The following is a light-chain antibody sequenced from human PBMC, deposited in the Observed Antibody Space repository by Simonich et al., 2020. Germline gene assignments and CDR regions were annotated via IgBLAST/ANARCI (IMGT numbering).Light chain of an antibody. CDR3: QQYYSTPFA. J-gene: IGKJ3*01. CDR1: QSVLYRSNNQNY. V-gene: IGKV4-1*01. CDR2: WAS. Sequence: DIVMTQSPDSLAVSLGERATINCKSSQSVLYRSNNQNYLAWYQQKPGQPPKLLIYWASTRESGVPDRFSGSGSGTEFTLTISSLQAEDVAVYYCQQYYSTPFAFGPGTKVDIK.